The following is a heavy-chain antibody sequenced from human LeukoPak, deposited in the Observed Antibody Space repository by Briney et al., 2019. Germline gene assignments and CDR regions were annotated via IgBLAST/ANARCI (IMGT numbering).Heavy chain of an antibody. Sequence: PGGSLRFSCTVSGFTVSSNSMSWVRQAPGKGLEWVSFIFSSTHYSDSVKGRFTISRDNSKNTLYLQMNSLRAEDTAVYYCARRAGAYSHPYDYWGQGTLVTVSS. CDR1: GFTVSSNS. V-gene: IGHV3-53*01. CDR3: ARRAGAYSHPYDY. CDR2: IFSST. J-gene: IGHJ4*02. D-gene: IGHD4/OR15-4a*01.